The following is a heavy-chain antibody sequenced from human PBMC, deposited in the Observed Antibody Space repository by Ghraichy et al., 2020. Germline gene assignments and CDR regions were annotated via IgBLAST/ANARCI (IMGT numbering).Heavy chain of an antibody. D-gene: IGHD6-19*01. Sequence: GGSLRLSCAASGFAFSNYAMNWVRQAPGKGLEWVSAISPSGGGTYYADSVRGRFTISRDNSKNTLYLQMSSLRVEDTAVYYCAKDRGIAVVPTDHWGQGTLVTVSS. CDR3: AKDRGIAVVPTDH. CDR2: ISPSGGGT. V-gene: IGHV3-23*01. CDR1: GFAFSNYA. J-gene: IGHJ4*02.